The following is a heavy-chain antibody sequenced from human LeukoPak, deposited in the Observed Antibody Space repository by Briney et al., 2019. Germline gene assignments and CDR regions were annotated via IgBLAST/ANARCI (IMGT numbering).Heavy chain of an antibody. CDR1: GFTFSSYT. Sequence: GGSLRLSCAASGFTFSSYTMNWVRQAPGKGLEWVSSISGGGTYIFYADSVRGRFTISRDNAKNSLYLQMNGLRAEDTAVYYCARVSGTYRDYGGQGTVVTVS. V-gene: IGHV3-21*01. CDR3: ARVSGTYRDY. J-gene: IGHJ4*02. D-gene: IGHD1-26*01. CDR2: ISGGGTYI.